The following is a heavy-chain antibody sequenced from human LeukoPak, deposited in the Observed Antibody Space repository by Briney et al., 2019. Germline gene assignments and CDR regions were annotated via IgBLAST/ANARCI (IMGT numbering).Heavy chain of an antibody. V-gene: IGHV3-23*01. CDR3: ASAELPTTPPGYGMDV. D-gene: IGHD1-26*01. CDR1: GFTFSSYA. CDR2: ISGSGGST. Sequence: GGSLRLSCAASGFTFSSYAMSWVRQAPGKGLEWVSAISGSGGSTYYADSVKGRFTISRDNSKNTLYLQMNSLRAEDTAVYYCASAELPTTPPGYGMDVWGQGTTVTVSS. J-gene: IGHJ6*02.